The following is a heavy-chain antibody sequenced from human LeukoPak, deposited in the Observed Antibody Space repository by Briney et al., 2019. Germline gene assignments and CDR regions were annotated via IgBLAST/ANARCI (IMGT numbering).Heavy chain of an antibody. CDR2: MSSDGNAM. V-gene: IGHV3-30-3*01. J-gene: IGHJ4*02. Sequence: GASLRLPCVASGFTFTAYLIHSVRQAPGKGLEWVAVMSSDGNAMFYADSVKGRFTISRDNSKNTLYLQMNSLRAEDTAVYYCVRESEYYFDHSASFDYWGQGALVTVSS. CDR3: VRESEYYFDHSASFDY. D-gene: IGHD3-22*01. CDR1: GFTFTAYL.